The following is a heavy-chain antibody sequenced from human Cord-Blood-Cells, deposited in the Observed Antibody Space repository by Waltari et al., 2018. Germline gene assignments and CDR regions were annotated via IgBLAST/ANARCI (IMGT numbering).Heavy chain of an antibody. V-gene: IGHV3-30-3*01. J-gene: IGHJ2*01. Sequence: QVQLVESGGGVVQPGRSLRFSCAASGFTFSSYAMHWVRQAPGKGLEWVAVISYDGSNKYYADSVKGRFTISRDNSKNTLYLQMNSLRAEDTAVYYCAGTKGNVDWYFDLWGRGTLVTVSS. CDR1: GFTFSSYA. D-gene: IGHD1-1*01. CDR2: ISYDGSNK. CDR3: AGTKGNVDWYFDL.